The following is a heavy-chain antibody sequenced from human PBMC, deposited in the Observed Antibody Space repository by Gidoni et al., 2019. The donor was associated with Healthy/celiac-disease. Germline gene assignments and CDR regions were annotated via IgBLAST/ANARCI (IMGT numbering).Heavy chain of an antibody. CDR1: GFAFSYYY. J-gene: IGHJ4*02. V-gene: IGHV3-11*01. Sequence: QVQLVDSGGGLVTPGVSLRLSCSASGFAFSYYYMSWIRQAPGTGREWVTYISSSGSTIYYADSVKGRFTISRDNAKNSLDLKMNSLRAEDTAVYYCARSIVGATGGDYWGQGTLVTVSS. CDR3: ARSIVGATGGDY. D-gene: IGHD1-26*01. CDR2: ISSSGSTI.